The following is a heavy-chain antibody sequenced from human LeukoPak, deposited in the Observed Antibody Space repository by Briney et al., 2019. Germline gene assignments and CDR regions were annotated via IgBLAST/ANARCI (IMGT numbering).Heavy chain of an antibody. V-gene: IGHV4-34*01. CDR3: ARDLTY. Sequence: PSETLSLTCAGYGGSFSGYYWSWIRQPPGKGLEWIGEINHSGSTNYNPSLKSRVTISVDTSKNQFSLKLSSVTAADTAVYYCARDLTYWGQGTLVTVSS. CDR1: GGSFSGYY. J-gene: IGHJ4*02. CDR2: INHSGST.